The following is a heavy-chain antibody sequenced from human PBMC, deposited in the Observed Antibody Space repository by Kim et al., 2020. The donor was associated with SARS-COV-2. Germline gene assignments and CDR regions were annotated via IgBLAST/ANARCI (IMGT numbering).Heavy chain of an antibody. Sequence: SETLSLTCSVSGGSIRSGSYYWAWIRQPPGKGLEWIGNIYFSGATYYNPSLQSRVTISADTSKNQFSLRLTSVTAADTAVYYCARIDFWSGYSLDNWGQG. D-gene: IGHD3-3*01. J-gene: IGHJ4*02. CDR1: GGSIRSGSYY. CDR2: IYFSGAT. V-gene: IGHV4-39*01. CDR3: ARIDFWSGYSLDN.